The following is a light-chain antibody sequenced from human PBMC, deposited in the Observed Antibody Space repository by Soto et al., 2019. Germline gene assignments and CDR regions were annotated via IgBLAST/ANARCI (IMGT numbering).Light chain of an antibody. CDR2: AAS. J-gene: IGKJ1*01. CDR3: QHYNSYSEA. CDR1: QGISSY. V-gene: IGKV1-8*01. Sequence: AIRMTPSPSSLSASTGDRVTLTCRASQGISSYFAWYQQKPGKAPKLLIYAASTLQSGVQSRCSGSGSGTDFTLTISCLQSEDFATYYCQHYNSYSEAFGQGTKVDIK.